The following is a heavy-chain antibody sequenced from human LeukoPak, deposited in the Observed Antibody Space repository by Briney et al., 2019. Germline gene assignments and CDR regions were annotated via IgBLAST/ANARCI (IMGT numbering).Heavy chain of an antibody. V-gene: IGHV4-31*03. CDR2: IYSSGAT. CDR3: ASLYYDSSDYYSFDY. J-gene: IGHJ4*02. D-gene: IGHD3-22*01. Sequence: SQTLSLTCTVSGGSIRSVGYYWSWIRQHPGKGLEWIGYIYSSGATDYNPSLKSRVTISVDTSKNQFSLRLTSVTAADTAVYYCASLYYDSSDYYSFDYWGQGTLVTVSS. CDR1: GGSIRSVGYY.